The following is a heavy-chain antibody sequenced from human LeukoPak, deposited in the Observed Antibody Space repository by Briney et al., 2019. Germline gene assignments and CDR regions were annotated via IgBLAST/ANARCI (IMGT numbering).Heavy chain of an antibody. V-gene: IGHV1-18*01. Sequence: GASVKVSCKASGYTFTSYGISWVRQAPGQGLEWMGWISAYNGNTNYAQKLQGRVTMTTDTSTSTAYMELRSLRSDDTAVYYCARDYGSGSYYTLRGWFDPWGQGTPVTVSS. J-gene: IGHJ5*02. D-gene: IGHD3-10*01. CDR3: ARDYGSGSYYTLRGWFDP. CDR2: ISAYNGNT. CDR1: GYTFTSYG.